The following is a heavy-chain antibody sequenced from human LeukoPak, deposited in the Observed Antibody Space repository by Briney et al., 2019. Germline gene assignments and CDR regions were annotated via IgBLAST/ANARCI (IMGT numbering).Heavy chain of an antibody. J-gene: IGHJ4*02. CDR2: INPKSGDT. V-gene: IGHV1-2*02. CDR1: GYTSTGFY. CDR3: ARGIDEY. Sequence: ASVKVSCKAYGYTSTGFYTHWIRQAPGQGLEWMGWINPKSGDTNYAQKFLGRVTVTRDTSVSTAYMELSRLKSDDTAVYYCARGIDEYWGQGTLVTVSS.